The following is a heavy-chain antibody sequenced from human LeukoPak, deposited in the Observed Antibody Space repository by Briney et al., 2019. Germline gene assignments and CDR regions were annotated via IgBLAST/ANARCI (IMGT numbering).Heavy chain of an antibody. D-gene: IGHD2-15*01. J-gene: IGHJ4*02. CDR3: ARVGGYCSGGTCYLLRFDY. CDR2: ISYDGSNK. V-gene: IGHV3-30-3*01. CDR1: GFTFSSYA. Sequence: GGSLRLSCAASGFTFSSYAMHWVRQAPGKGLEWVAVISYDGSNKYYADSVKGRFTISRDNAQNSLYLQMNSLRAEDTAVYYCARVGGYCSGGTCYLLRFDYWGQGTLVTVSS.